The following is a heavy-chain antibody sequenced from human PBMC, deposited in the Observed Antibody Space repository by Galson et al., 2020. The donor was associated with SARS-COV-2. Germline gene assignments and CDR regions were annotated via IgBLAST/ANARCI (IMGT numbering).Heavy chain of an antibody. J-gene: IGHJ6*02. D-gene: IGHD1-1*01. CDR3: ASHIEATNLHKYMDV. V-gene: IGHV5-51*01. CDR1: GYSFANYW. Sequence: KIGESLKISCQGSGYSFANYWIGWVRQMPGKGLEWMGTVYGGDSDVIYSPAFQGQVTISAAKSINTAYLQWTSLKASDTATYFCASHIEATNLHKYMDVWGQGTAVTVSS. CDR2: VYGGDSDV.